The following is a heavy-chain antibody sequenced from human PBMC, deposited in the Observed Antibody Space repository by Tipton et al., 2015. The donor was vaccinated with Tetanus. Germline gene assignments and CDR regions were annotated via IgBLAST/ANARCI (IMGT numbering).Heavy chain of an antibody. V-gene: IGHV5-51*01. CDR3: ARAFGAVDLAAEYYYYGMDV. J-gene: IGHJ6*02. Sequence: VQLVQSGAEVKKPGEALKISCKGSGYSFTSYWIGWVRQMPGKGLEWMGIIYPGDSDTRYSPSFQGRVTISADKSISTAYLQWSSLKASDPAMYYCARAFGAVDLAAEYYYYGMDVWGQGTTVTVSS. D-gene: IGHD6-19*01. CDR2: IYPGDSDT. CDR1: GYSFTSYW.